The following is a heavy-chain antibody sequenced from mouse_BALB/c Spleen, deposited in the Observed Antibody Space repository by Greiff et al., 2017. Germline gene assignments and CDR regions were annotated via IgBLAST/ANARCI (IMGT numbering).Heavy chain of an antibody. CDR2: IWAGGST. CDR3: ARVYYGYGYFDV. J-gene: IGHJ1*01. V-gene: IGHV2-9*02. Sequence: VQLVESGPGLVAPSQSLSITCTVSGFSLTSYGVHWVRQPPGKGLEWLGVIWAGGSTNYNSALMSRLSISKDNSKSQVFLKMNRLQTDDTAMYYCARVYYGYGYFDVWGAGTTVTVSS. CDR1: GFSLTSYG. D-gene: IGHD1-1*01.